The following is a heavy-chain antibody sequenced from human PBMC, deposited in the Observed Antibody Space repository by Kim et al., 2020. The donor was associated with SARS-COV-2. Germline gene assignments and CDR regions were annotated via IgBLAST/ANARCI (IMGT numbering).Heavy chain of an antibody. D-gene: IGHD5-12*01. V-gene: IGHV4-59*13. J-gene: IGHJ4*02. CDR3: ARSTFGAGYNDSFDY. CDR1: GGSISSYY. Sequence: SETLSLTCTVSGGSISSYYWSWIRQPPGKGLEWIGYIYYSGSTNYNPSLKSRVTISVDTSKNQIALKLSSVTAADTAVYYCARSTFGAGYNDSFDYWGQG. CDR2: IYYSGST.